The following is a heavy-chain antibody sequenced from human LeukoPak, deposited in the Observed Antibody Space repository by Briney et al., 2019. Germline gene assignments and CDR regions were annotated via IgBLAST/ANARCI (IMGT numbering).Heavy chain of an antibody. Sequence: GGSLRLSCAASGFTYSNYWMLWVRQAPGKGLVWVSRIERDGSSTTYADPVKGRFLMSRDNVKNTVDLQMNSLRAEDTAVYYCASAIYSSPPDYWGQGALVTVSS. CDR3: ASAIYSSPPDY. D-gene: IGHD6-13*01. V-gene: IGHV3-74*03. CDR1: GFTYSNYW. J-gene: IGHJ4*02. CDR2: IERDGSST.